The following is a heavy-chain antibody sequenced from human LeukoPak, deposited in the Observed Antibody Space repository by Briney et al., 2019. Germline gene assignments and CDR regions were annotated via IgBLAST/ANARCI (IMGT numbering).Heavy chain of an antibody. CDR1: GGSTSSYHY. CDR3: DLYSSLSDY. Sequence: SETLSLTCTVSGGSTSSYHYWSWIRQSPGKGLEWIGFIYDSGTTNYNPSLKSRVTISLDTSKSQFSLKLSSVTAADTAMYYSDLYSSLSDYWGQGTLVTVSS. J-gene: IGHJ4*02. D-gene: IGHD6-6*01. V-gene: IGHV4-59*01. CDR2: IYDSGTT.